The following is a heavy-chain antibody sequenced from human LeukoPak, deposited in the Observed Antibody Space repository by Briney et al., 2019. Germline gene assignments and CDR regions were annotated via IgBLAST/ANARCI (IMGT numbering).Heavy chain of an antibody. CDR2: INHSGST. Sequence: SETLSLTCAVYGGSFSGYCWSWTRQPPGKGLEWIGEINHSGSTNYNPSLKSRVTISVDTSKNQFSLKLSSVTAADTAVYYCARVKGYIKNWFDPWGQGTLVTVSS. J-gene: IGHJ5*02. V-gene: IGHV4-34*01. CDR1: GGSFSGYC. D-gene: IGHD6-13*01. CDR3: ARVKGYIKNWFDP.